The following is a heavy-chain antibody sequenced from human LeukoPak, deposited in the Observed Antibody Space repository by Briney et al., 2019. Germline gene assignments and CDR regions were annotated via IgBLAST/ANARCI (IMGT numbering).Heavy chain of an antibody. Sequence: GGSLRLSCAASGFAFNNYGMSWVRQAPGKGLEWVSFISGNGGRTDYAESVKGRFTISRDNSKKMVYLQMNSLRDEDTATYYCAKDPNGDYVGTFDMWGQGTMVTVSS. V-gene: IGHV3-23*01. J-gene: IGHJ3*02. CDR1: GFAFNNYG. CDR2: ISGNGGRT. CDR3: AKDPNGDYVGTFDM. D-gene: IGHD4-17*01.